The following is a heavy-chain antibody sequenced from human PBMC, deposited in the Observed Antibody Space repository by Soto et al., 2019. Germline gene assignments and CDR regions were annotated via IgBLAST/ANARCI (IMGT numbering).Heavy chain of an antibody. Sequence: QVQLVQSGAEVRMPGSSVKVSCKASGGTFSTYPINWVRQAPGQGLEWMGGIIPLFGTTNYAQKFKGRVPSTETKSKSTASTELSSLRAEDAAVYYCERGATYGGSWYFWFDPWGQGTLVTVSS. CDR3: ERGATYGGSWYFWFDP. V-gene: IGHV1-69*06. D-gene: IGHD6-13*01. CDR2: IIPLFGTT. CDR1: GGTFSTYP. J-gene: IGHJ5*02.